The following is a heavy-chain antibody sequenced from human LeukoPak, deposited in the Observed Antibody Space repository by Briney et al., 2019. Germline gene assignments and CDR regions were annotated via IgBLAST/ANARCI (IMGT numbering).Heavy chain of an antibody. CDR1: GGSFSGYY. CDR3: ASVTITAAGRNWFGP. V-gene: IGHV4-34*01. CDR2: INRSGST. D-gene: IGHD6-13*01. Sequence: PSETLSLTCAIYGGSFSGYYWSWIRQPPGKGLEWIGEINRSGSTNYNPSLKSRVTISVDTSKNQFSLKVSSVTAADTAVYYCASVTITAAGRNWFGPWGQGTLVTVSS. J-gene: IGHJ5*02.